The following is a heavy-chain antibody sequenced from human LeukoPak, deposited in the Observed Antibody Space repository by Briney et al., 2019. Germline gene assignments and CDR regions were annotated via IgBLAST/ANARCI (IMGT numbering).Heavy chain of an antibody. CDR2: ISASGDSP. V-gene: IGHV3-23*01. D-gene: IGHD1-1*01. CDR1: GSTFSNYA. J-gene: IGHJ4*02. Sequence: GGSLRLSCATFGSTFSNYAMNWVRQAPGKGLEWVSGISASGDSPYYADSVKGRFTISRDNSKNTLYLQMNSLRAEDTAVYYCAKVYNWNYQLSDYWGQGTLVTVSS. CDR3: AKVYNWNYQLSDY.